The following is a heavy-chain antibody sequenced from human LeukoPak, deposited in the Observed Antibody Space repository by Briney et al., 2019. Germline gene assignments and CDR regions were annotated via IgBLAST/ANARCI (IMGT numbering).Heavy chain of an antibody. V-gene: IGHV1-18*01. CDR3: ASEFDYGDYGYYYGVDV. D-gene: IGHD4-17*01. J-gene: IGHJ6*02. CDR2: ISAYNGNT. CDR1: GYTFTSYG. Sequence: ASVKVSCKASGYTFTSYGISWVRQAPGQGLEWMGWISAYNGNTNYAQKLQGRVTMTTDTSTSTAYMELRSLRSDDTAVYYCASEFDYGDYGYYYGVDVWGQGTTVTVSS.